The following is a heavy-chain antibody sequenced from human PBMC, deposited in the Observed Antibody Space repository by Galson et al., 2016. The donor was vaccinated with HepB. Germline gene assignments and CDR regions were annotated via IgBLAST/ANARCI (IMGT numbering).Heavy chain of an antibody. J-gene: IGHJ3*02. CDR3: ARHRRARPKSVNAAFDI. CDR2: IYPGDSDT. V-gene: IGHV5-51*01. CDR1: GYSFVNYW. Sequence: QSGAEVKKPGESLKISCKGSGYSFVNYWIGWVRQKPGKGLEWMGIIYPGDSDTRYSPSFRGQVTISADKSINTAYLQWSSLKASDSAMYYCARHRRARPKSVNAAFDIWGQGTKVTVTS.